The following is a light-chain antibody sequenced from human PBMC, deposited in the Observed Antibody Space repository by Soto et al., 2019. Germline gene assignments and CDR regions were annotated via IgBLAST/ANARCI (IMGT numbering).Light chain of an antibody. CDR3: QQGHSTPYT. CDR2: DAS. CDR1: QSISSW. V-gene: IGKV1-5*01. J-gene: IGKJ2*01. Sequence: IQLTQSPSSLAASVGDRVTITCRASQSISSWLAWYQQKPGKAPKLLIYDASSLESGVPSRFSGSGSGTEFTLTMSGLQPEDFATYYCQQGHSTPYTFGQGTKVDIK.